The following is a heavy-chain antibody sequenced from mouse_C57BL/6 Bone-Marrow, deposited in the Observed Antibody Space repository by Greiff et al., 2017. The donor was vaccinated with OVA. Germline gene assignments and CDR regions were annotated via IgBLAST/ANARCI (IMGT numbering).Heavy chain of an antibody. CDR3: TRGYYFDC. V-gene: IGHV1-4*01. CDR1: GYTFTSYT. CDR2: IDPTNDYT. Sequence: QVQLQQSGAELARPGASVKMSCKASGYTFTSYTIHWGKQRPGQELEWIGYIDPTNDYTNYNQKFKGKATLTADKSSSTAYMQLSSLTSEDTAVYYCTRGYYFDCWGQGTTLTVSS. J-gene: IGHJ2*01.